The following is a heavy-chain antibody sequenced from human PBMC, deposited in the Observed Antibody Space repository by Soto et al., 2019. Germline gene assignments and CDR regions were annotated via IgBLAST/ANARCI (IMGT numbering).Heavy chain of an antibody. CDR1: GGSVSSNSYS. J-gene: IGHJ5*02. CDR2: IYSAQKT. Sequence: SETLSLTCTVSGGSVSSNSYSWGWIRQSPGKGLEWIGTIYSAQKTFYHPSLLSRVTISVDTSMNELSLRLSSVTAADTAVYYCARVPGPWGQGTLVTVSS. CDR3: ARVPGP. V-gene: IGHV4-39*07.